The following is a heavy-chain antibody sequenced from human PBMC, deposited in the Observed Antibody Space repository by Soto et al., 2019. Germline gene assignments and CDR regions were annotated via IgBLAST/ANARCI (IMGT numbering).Heavy chain of an antibody. CDR2: IYYSGST. J-gene: IGHJ6*02. D-gene: IGHD6-25*01. CDR3: ARDRSASGNYYYGMDV. Sequence: SETLSLTCTVSGGSISSGDYYWSWIRQPPGKGLEWIGYIYYSGSTYYNPSLKSRVTISVDTSKNQFSLKLSSVTAADTAVYYCARDRSASGNYYYGMDVWGQGTTVTVS. CDR1: GGSISSGDYY. V-gene: IGHV4-30-4*01.